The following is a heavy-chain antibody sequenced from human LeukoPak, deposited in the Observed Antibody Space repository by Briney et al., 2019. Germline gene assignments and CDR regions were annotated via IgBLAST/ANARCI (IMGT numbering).Heavy chain of an antibody. V-gene: IGHV4-4*07. Sequence: PSETLSLTCTVSGGSISSYYWSWIRQPAGKGLEWIGRVYTSGSTNYNPSLKSRVTMSVGTSKNQFSLKLSSVTAADTAVYYCARGGPYSSGWYGFDYWGQGTLVTVSS. CDR2: VYTSGST. D-gene: IGHD6-19*01. CDR1: GGSISSYY. J-gene: IGHJ4*02. CDR3: ARGGPYSSGWYGFDY.